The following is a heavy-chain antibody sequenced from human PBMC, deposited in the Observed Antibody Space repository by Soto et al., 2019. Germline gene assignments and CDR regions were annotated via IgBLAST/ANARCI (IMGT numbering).Heavy chain of an antibody. CDR1: EIPVSGGAYS. V-gene: IGHV4-61*08. CDR3: ARERTGTKVAYNCFEP. J-gene: IGHJ5*02. CDR2: VSYGGSA. D-gene: IGHD1-1*01. Sequence: PSDTLSLTYTFSEIPVSGGAYSARWTQQPTGKGLECIGYVSYGGSANYNPSPKSRVTIAVDTSKNQFSLKLSSVNAADTAVYYCARERTGTKVAYNCFEPWGQGALVTFSS.